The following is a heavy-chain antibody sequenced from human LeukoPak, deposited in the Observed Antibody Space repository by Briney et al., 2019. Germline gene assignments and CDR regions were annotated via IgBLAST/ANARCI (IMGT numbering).Heavy chain of an antibody. J-gene: IGHJ4*02. CDR2: ISGSGGST. CDR1: GFTFSSYA. D-gene: IGHD6-19*01. CDR3: AKDRASSGWYGAHDY. Sequence: GGSLRLSCAASGFTFSSYAMSWVRQAPGKGREGVSAISGSGGSTYYADSVKGRFTISRDNSKNTLYLQMNSLRAEDTAVYYCAKDRASSGWYGAHDYWGQGTLVTVSS. V-gene: IGHV3-23*01.